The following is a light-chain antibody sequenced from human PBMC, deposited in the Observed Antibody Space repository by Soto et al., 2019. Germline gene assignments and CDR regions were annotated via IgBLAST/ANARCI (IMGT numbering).Light chain of an antibody. CDR3: QPYNAYATWT. Sequence: TLSPASLCASDGDRVTLTCRASQSMGKWLAWDQQKPGKAPKILICEASILASGVPSRFSGSGSWTEFTLTISSLQPDDFATYYWQPYNAYATWTFAQGTKV. CDR2: EAS. J-gene: IGKJ1*01. V-gene: IGKV1-5*01. CDR1: QSMGKW.